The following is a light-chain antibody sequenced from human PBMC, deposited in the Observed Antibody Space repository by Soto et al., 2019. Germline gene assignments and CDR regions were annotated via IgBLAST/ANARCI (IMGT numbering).Light chain of an antibody. V-gene: IGLV3-1*01. Sequence: SYELTQPPSVSVSPGQTASITCSGDKLEDKYACWYQQKPGQSPVVVIYQDDKRPSGIPERFSGSNSGNTATLTIGGTQAMDEADYYCQAWDSSTVIFGGGTKLTVL. J-gene: IGLJ2*01. CDR3: QAWDSSTVI. CDR2: QDD. CDR1: KLEDKY.